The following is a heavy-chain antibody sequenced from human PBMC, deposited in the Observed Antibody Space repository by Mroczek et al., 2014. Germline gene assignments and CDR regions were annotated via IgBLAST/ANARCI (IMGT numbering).Heavy chain of an antibody. D-gene: IGHD3-10*01. CDR1: GGSFSGYY. Sequence: QVQLRSRGAGLLKPSETLSLTCAVYGGSFSGYYWSWIRQPPGKGLEWIGEINHSGSTNYNPSLKSRVTISVDTSKNQFSLKLSSVTAADTAVYYCARGRVRGPLRVFDYWGQGTLVTVSS. J-gene: IGHJ4*02. CDR2: INHSGST. V-gene: IGHV4-34*01. CDR3: ARGRVRGPLRVFDY.